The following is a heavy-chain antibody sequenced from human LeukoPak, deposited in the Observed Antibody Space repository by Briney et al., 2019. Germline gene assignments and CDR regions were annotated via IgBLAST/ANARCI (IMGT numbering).Heavy chain of an antibody. CDR2: INWNGGNT. J-gene: IGHJ6*03. Sequence: PGESLRLSCAASGFTFDDYGMSWVRQAPGKGLEWVAGINWNGGNTGYSDSVKGRFTISRDNAKNSLYLQMDSLRVEDTAVYYCARDPYSGSYGDYYYYYMDVWGKGTTVTISS. V-gene: IGHV3-20*04. CDR1: GFTFDDYG. CDR3: ARDPYSGSYGDYYYYYMDV. D-gene: IGHD1-26*01.